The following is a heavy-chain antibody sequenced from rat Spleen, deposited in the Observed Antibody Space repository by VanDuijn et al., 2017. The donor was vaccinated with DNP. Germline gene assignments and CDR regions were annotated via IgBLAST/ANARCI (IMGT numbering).Heavy chain of an antibody. Sequence: EVQLQESGPGLVKPSQSLSLTCSVTGYSITRNYWGWIRKLPGNKMEWIGHINYSGITTYNPSLKSRISITRDTSKNQFFLQLRSVTTEDTATYYCARSVRATSYYAMDAWGQGTSVTVSS. CDR1: GYSITRNY. V-gene: IGHV3-1*01. J-gene: IGHJ4*01. CDR2: INYSGIT. D-gene: IGHD1-3*01. CDR3: ARSVRATSYYAMDA.